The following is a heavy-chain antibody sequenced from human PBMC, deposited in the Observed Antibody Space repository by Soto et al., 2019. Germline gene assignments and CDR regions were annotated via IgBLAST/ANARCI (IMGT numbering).Heavy chain of an antibody. CDR1: GFTFSDYD. J-gene: IGHJ5*02. V-gene: IGHV3-21*04. CDR3: AKEGYESGWHWES. Sequence: PEGSLRLSCAASGFTFSDYDMHWVRHAPGKWLEYVSSITSSGSEVCHAGCVKGWCTMPRDNSKNMWYHQMNSLRAEDTAVYYGAKEGYESGWHWESWGQGALVAVSS. D-gene: IGHD6-19*01. CDR2: ITSSGSEV.